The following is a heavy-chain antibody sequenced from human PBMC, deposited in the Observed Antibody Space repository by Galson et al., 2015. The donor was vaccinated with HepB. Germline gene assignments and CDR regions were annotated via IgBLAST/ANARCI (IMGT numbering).Heavy chain of an antibody. V-gene: IGHV5-51*01. CDR1: GYSFTSYW. CDR3: ARQLGYSYEDYYYGMDV. CDR2: IYPGDSDT. Sequence: QSGAEVKKPGESLKISCKGSGYSFTSYWIGWVRQMPGKGLEWMGIIYPGDSDTRYSPSFQGQVTISADKSISTAYLQWSSLKASDTAMYYCARQLGYSYEDYYYGMDVWGQGTTVTVSS. J-gene: IGHJ6*02. D-gene: IGHD5-18*01.